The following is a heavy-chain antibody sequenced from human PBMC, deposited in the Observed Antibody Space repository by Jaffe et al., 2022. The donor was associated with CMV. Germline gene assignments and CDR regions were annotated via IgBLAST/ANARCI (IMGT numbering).Heavy chain of an antibody. D-gene: IGHD5-12*01. J-gene: IGHJ3*02. CDR1: GFTVSSNY. Sequence: EVQLVESGGGLIQPGGSLRLSCAASGFTVSSNYMSWVRQAPGKGLEWVSVIYSGGSTYYADSVKGRFTISRDNSKNTLYLQMNSLRAEDTAVYYCARIRSRWATDAFDIWGQGTMVTVSS. V-gene: IGHV3-53*01. CDR2: IYSGGST. CDR3: ARIRSRWATDAFDI.